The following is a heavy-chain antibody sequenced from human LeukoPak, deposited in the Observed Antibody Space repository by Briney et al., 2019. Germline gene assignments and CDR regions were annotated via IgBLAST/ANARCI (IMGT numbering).Heavy chain of an antibody. J-gene: IGHJ5*02. V-gene: IGHV1-46*01. CDR2: INPPGTST. CDR3: ARDHSVGDIAWWFDP. CDR1: GYTFTNNW. D-gene: IGHD3-10*01. Sequence: ASVKVSCKTSGYTFTNNWMHWVRQAPGQSLEWVGVINPPGTSTLYAQNFQGRVTPTRDMSTTTDYMELRSLTSEDTAVYYCARDHSVGDIAWWFDPWGQGTLVSVSS.